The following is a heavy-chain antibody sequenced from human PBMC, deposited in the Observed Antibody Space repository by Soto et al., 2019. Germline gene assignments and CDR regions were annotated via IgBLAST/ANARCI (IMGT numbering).Heavy chain of an antibody. D-gene: IGHD1-20*01. CDR3: ARRYGDASDI. CDR2: IYYSGST. V-gene: IGHV4-59*08. J-gene: IGHJ3*02. Sequence: QVQLQESGPGLVKPSETLSLTCTVSGGSISSYYWSWIRQPPGKGLEWIGYIYYSGSTNYNPSLKSRVTISVDTSKNQFSLKLSSVTAADTAVYYCARRYGDASDIWCQGTMVTVSS. CDR1: GGSISSYY.